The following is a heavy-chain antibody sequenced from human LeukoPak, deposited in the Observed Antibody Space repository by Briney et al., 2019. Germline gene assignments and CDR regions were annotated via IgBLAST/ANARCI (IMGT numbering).Heavy chain of an antibody. J-gene: IGHJ4*02. D-gene: IGHD1-26*01. V-gene: IGHV4-39*01. CDR1: GGSITAGTYY. CDR2: IYYSGST. Sequence: SETLSLTCTVSGGSITAGTYYWAWIRQPPWKGLEWIVSIYYSGSTFYNPSLKRRVAISVDMSNNQFSLRLSSVTAADTAVYYCASPSKWELSDLDYWGQGTLVTVSS. CDR3: ASPSKWELSDLDY.